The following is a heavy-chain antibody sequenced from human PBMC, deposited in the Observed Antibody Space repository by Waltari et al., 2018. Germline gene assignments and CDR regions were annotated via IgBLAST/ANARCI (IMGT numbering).Heavy chain of an antibody. V-gene: IGHV1-24*01. CDR3: ATDHDYGDYVGWFDP. Sequence: QVQLVQSGAEVKKPGASVKVSCKVSGYTLTELSIHWVRQAPGKGLEWMGGFDPEDGETIYAQKFQGRVTMTEDTSTDAAYMELSSLRSEDTAVYYCATDHDYGDYVGWFDPWGQGTLVTVSS. CDR2: FDPEDGET. J-gene: IGHJ5*02. D-gene: IGHD4-17*01. CDR1: GYTLTELS.